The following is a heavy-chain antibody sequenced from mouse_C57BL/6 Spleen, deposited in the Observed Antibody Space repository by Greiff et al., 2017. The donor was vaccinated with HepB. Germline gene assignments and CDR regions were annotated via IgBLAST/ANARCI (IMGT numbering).Heavy chain of an antibody. J-gene: IGHJ3*01. Sequence: EVQLVESGPGLVKPSQSLSLTCSVTGYSITSGYYWNWIRQFPGNKLEWMGYISYDGSNNYNPSLKNRISITRDTSKNQFFLKLKSVTTEDTATYYCARDGNYAWFAYWGQGTLVTVSA. CDR1: GYSITSGYY. CDR3: ARDGNYAWFAY. V-gene: IGHV3-6*01. CDR2: ISYDGSN. D-gene: IGHD2-1*01.